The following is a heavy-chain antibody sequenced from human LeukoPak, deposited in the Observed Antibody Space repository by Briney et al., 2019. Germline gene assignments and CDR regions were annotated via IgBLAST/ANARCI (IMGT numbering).Heavy chain of an antibody. D-gene: IGHD1-26*01. Sequence: GGSLRLSCAASGFTISRNYMSWVRQAQGRGLEWVSIIYIDDTTYYADSVRGRFTISRDISKNTVYLQMYSLRVEGTAVYFCTRAEEVLPHDGFDIWGRGTMVTVSS. V-gene: IGHV3-53*01. CDR3: TRAEEVLPHDGFDI. CDR2: IYIDDTT. CDR1: GFTISRNY. J-gene: IGHJ3*02.